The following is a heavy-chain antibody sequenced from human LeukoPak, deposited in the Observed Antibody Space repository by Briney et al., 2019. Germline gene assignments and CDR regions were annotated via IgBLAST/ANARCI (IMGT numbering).Heavy chain of an antibody. V-gene: IGHV3-23*01. CDR3: AKVLGSRIAVSDPFDY. CDR1: GFPFSGYA. Sequence: AGSLRLYCAASGFPFSGYALNWVRQAPGKGLEWVSAISGSGGTIFYSDSVKGRFTISRDHSKNTLYLQMNSLRAEDTAVYYCAKVLGSRIAVSDPFDYWGQGTLVTVSS. CDR2: ISGSGGTI. J-gene: IGHJ4*02. D-gene: IGHD2-21*01.